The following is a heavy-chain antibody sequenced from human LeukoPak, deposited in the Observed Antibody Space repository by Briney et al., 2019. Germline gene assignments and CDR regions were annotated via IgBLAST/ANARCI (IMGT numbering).Heavy chain of an antibody. CDR1: GGSISSGSHY. CDR3: ARDYDSSGRRYWYFDL. CDR2: IYASGST. D-gene: IGHD3-22*01. Sequence: SETLSLTCSVSGGSISSGSHYWSWIRQPAGKGLEWIGRIYASGSTNYSPSLRSRVTISLDTSKNQFSLQLSSVTAADTAVYYCARDYDSSGRRYWYFDLWGRGTLVTVSS. J-gene: IGHJ2*01. V-gene: IGHV4-61*02.